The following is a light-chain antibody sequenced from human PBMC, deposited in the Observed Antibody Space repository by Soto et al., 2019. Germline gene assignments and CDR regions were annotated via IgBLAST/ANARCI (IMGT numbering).Light chain of an antibody. CDR3: LRHGSSPPT. CDR1: QSVSSNY. V-gene: IGKV3-20*01. J-gene: IGKJ5*01. CDR2: TAS. Sequence: EIVLTQSPGTLSLSPGERASLSCRASQSVSSNYLAWFQQKPGQAPRLLIATASSRATGTPDRISGGGSGTYSMHTSTSMEPEDVAVYYYLRHGSSPPTFGQGTRLEIK.